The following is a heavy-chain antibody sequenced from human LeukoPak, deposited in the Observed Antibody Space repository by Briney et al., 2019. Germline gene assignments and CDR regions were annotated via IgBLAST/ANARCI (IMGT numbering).Heavy chain of an antibody. Sequence: GGSLRLSCAASGFTFSSYAMSWVRQAPGKGLEWVPGISGGGVTTYYADSVKGRFTISRDNSKNTLYLRMNSLRADDTAIYYCARNQQLGGHSYYYYGMDVWGQGTTVTVSS. CDR2: ISGGGVTT. D-gene: IGHD3-16*01. V-gene: IGHV3-23*01. CDR1: GFTFSSYA. CDR3: ARNQQLGGHSYYYYGMDV. J-gene: IGHJ6*02.